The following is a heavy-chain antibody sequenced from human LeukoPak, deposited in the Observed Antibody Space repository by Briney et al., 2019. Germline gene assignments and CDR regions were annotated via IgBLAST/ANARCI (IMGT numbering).Heavy chain of an antibody. Sequence: GESLKISCKGSGYSFTSYWIGWGRQMPAKGLEGMGIIYPGDSDTTYSPSFQGQVTISADKSINTAYLQWSSLKASDTAMYYCARYSNYKYEIDYWGQGTLVTVSS. D-gene: IGHD6-13*01. CDR2: IYPGDSDT. V-gene: IGHV5-51*01. J-gene: IGHJ4*02. CDR3: ARYSNYKYEIDY. CDR1: GYSFTSYW.